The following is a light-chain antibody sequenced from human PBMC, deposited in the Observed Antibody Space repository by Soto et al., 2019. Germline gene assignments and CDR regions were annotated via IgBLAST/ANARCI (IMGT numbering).Light chain of an antibody. V-gene: IGKV1-5*01. CDR1: QSISTW. Sequence: DIQMTQSPSTVSASVGDGVTITCRASQSISTWLAWYQQKPGKAPNLLIYDASTLESGGPSGFSGSGSGTEFTLTISSLQPEDFATYYCQQLSTYPLTFGGGTKVEIK. CDR3: QQLSTYPLT. J-gene: IGKJ4*01. CDR2: DAS.